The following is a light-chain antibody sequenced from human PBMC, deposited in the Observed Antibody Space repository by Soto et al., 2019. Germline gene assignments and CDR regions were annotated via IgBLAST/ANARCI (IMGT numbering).Light chain of an antibody. CDR1: QTVNNNY. CDR2: GAS. Sequence: EIVLTQSPGTLSLSPGERVTLSCRASQTVNNNYLAWYQQTPGQAPRLLIYGASNRATGIPGRFGGSGSGTDFTLTISSLEPEDLAMYYCQQYGSSPDTFGGGTKVDIK. J-gene: IGKJ4*01. CDR3: QQYGSSPDT. V-gene: IGKV3-20*01.